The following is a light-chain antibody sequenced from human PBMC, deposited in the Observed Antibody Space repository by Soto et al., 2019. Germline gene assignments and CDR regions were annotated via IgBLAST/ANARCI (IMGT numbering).Light chain of an antibody. CDR3: AAWDDSLNGVV. CDR1: SSNIGSNT. V-gene: IGLV1-44*01. Sequence: QSVLTQPPSASGTPGQRVTISCSGSSSNIGSNTVSWYQQLPGTAPKLLIYRNNQRPSGVPDRFSGSKSGTSASLAISGLQSEDEADYYCAAWDDSLNGVVFGGGTKVTVL. CDR2: RNN. J-gene: IGLJ2*01.